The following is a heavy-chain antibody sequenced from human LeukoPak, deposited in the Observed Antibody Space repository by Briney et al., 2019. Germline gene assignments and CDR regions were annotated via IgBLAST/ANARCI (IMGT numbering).Heavy chain of an antibody. V-gene: IGHV3-21*01. J-gene: IGHJ6*02. D-gene: IGHD5-12*01. CDR1: GFTFSDSG. Sequence: PGGSLRLSCAASGFTFSDSGMNWVRQAPGKGLEWVSFISSSSSYIYFADSMRGCFTISRDNAKHLVYLQMNSLRAEDTAVYYCARETSGYETHYYYYGMDFWGQGTTATVSS. CDR2: ISSSSSYI. CDR3: ARETSGYETHYYYYGMDF.